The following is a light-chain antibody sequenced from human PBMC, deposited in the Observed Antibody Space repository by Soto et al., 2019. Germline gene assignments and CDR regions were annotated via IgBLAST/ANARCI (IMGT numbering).Light chain of an antibody. Sequence: DIQMTQSPSSLSASVGDIVTMTFRASQSISNYLNWYQQKPGKAPKLLIYAASSLQSGVPSRFSGSGSGTEFTLTISSLQPDDFATYYCQQYNSYSLWTFGQGTKVDIK. CDR3: QQYNSYSLWT. V-gene: IGKV1-16*01. CDR2: AAS. CDR1: QSISNY. J-gene: IGKJ1*01.